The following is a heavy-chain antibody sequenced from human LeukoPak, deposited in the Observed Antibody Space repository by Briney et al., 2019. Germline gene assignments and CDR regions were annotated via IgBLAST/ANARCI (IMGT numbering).Heavy chain of an antibody. D-gene: IGHD6-13*01. CDR1: GFTFSTYA. V-gene: IGHV3-23*01. Sequence: GGSLRLSCAASGFTFSTYAMSWVRQAPGKGLEWVSGISISGGSAYYADSVKGRFTISRDNSKNTLYLQMNSLRAEDTAVYYCAKSHPGIRIAAASSDYWGQGTLVTVSS. CDR2: ISISGGSA. J-gene: IGHJ4*02. CDR3: AKSHPGIRIAAASSDY.